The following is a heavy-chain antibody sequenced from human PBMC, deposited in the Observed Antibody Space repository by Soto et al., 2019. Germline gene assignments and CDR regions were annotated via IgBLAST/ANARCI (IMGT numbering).Heavy chain of an antibody. D-gene: IGHD4-17*01. Sequence: QVQLVESGGGVVQPGRSLRLSCAASGFTFSSYGMHWVRQAPGKGLEWVAVIWYDGSNKYYADSVKGRFTISRDNSKNTLYLQMNGLRAEDTAVYYCARPPVPIYGDYLLYAFDIWGQGTMVTVSS. V-gene: IGHV3-33*01. CDR2: IWYDGSNK. J-gene: IGHJ3*02. CDR3: ARPPVPIYGDYLLYAFDI. CDR1: GFTFSSYG.